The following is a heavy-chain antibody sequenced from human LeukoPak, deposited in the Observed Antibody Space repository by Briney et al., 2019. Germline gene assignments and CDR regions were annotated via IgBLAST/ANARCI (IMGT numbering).Heavy chain of an antibody. V-gene: IGHV3-23*01. D-gene: IGHD3-10*01. Sequence: PGGSLRLSCAASGFTFSSYAMSWVRQAPGKGLEWVSAISGSGGSTYYADSMKGRFTISGDNSKNTFYLQINVLTAEDPAVYYCGKKAVWCGEITFYFDYWGQGTLVTVSS. CDR3: GKKAVWCGEITFYFDY. CDR2: ISGSGGST. J-gene: IGHJ4*02. CDR1: GFTFSSYA.